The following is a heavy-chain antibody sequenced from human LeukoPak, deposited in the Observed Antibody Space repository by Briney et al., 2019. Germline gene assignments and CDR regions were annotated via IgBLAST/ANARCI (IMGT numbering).Heavy chain of an antibody. Sequence: GGSLRLSRAASGFTFDDYGMSWVRQAPGKGLEWVSGINWNGGSTGYADSVKGRFTISRDNAKNSLYLQMNSLRVEETAVYYCASQSYARFDPWGQGTLVTVSS. CDR2: INWNGGST. J-gene: IGHJ5*02. CDR1: GFTFDDYG. CDR3: ASQSYARFDP. V-gene: IGHV3-20*04. D-gene: IGHD3-16*01.